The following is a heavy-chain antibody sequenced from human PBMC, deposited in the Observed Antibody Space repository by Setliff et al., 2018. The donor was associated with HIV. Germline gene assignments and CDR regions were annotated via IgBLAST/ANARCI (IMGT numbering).Heavy chain of an antibody. CDR3: AKFFGGYGDYMGFDY. CDR2: ISDGGGGT. J-gene: IGHJ4*02. V-gene: IGHV3-23*01. CDR1: GFTFSSYA. D-gene: IGHD4-17*01. Sequence: PGGSLRLSCAASGFTFSSYAMSWVRRAPGKGLEWVSAISDGGGGTDYADSVKGRFTISRDNSKNTLYLQMNSLRAEDTAVYYWAKFFGGYGDYMGFDYWGQGTRVTVSS.